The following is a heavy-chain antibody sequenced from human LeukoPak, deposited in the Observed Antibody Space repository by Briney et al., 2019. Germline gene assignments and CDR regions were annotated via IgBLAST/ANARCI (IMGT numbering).Heavy chain of an antibody. CDR1: GFTLSSFG. J-gene: IGHJ4*02. CDR3: AKEGTLFYDSSGPILDY. Sequence: GGSPSLSCAASGFTLSSFGMNWVRQAPGKGLGGVAFIRVDGSNKYYADSVKGRFTISRDNSKNTLYLQMNSLRAEDTAVYYCAKEGTLFYDSSGPILDYWGQGTLVTVSS. V-gene: IGHV3-30*02. D-gene: IGHD3-22*01. CDR2: IRVDGSNK.